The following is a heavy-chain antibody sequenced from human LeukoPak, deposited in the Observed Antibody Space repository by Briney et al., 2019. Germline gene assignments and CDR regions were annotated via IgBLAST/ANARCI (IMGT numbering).Heavy chain of an antibody. CDR2: IKSKTDGGTT. CDR1: EFTFSNAW. Sequence: GGSLRLSCAASEFTFSNAWMNWVRQGPGKGLEWVGRIKSKTDGGTTDYAAPVEGRFTISRDDSKNTVYLHMNSLKIDDTAVYYCTSQYFDYWGQGTLVAVSS. V-gene: IGHV3-15*01. CDR3: TSQYFDY. J-gene: IGHJ4*02.